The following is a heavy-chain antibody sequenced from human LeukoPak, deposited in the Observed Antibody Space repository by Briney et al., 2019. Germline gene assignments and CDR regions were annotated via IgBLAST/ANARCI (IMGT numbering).Heavy chain of an antibody. V-gene: IGHV4-59*01. CDR1: GGSLSSYN. CDR2: FYYSGST. D-gene: IGHD6-19*01. CDR3: ARDPSYSSGFFDI. Sequence: PSETLSLTRTVSGGSLSSYNRCWIRQPPGKGLEWIWYFYYSGSTNYTPTLKSRVNISVDASKDQFSLKLSSVTAADTAVYYCARDPSYSSGFFDIWGQGTMVTVSS. J-gene: IGHJ3*02.